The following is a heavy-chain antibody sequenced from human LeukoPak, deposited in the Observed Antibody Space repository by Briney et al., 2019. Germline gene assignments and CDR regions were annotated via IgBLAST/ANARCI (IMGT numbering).Heavy chain of an antibody. CDR1: GGSISSYY. V-gene: IGHV4-59*01. Sequence: SETLSLTCTVSGGSISSYYWSWIRQPPGKGLEWIGYIYYSWSTNYNPSLKSRVTISVDTSKNQFSLKLSSVTAADTAVYYCARVAGYSYGPPDYYYGMDVWGQGTTVTVSS. CDR2: IYYSWST. CDR3: ARVAGYSYGPPDYYYGMDV. J-gene: IGHJ6*02. D-gene: IGHD5-18*01.